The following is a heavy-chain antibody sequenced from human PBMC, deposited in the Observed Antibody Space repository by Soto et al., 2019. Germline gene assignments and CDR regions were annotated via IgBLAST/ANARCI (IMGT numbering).Heavy chain of an antibody. V-gene: IGHV3-21*01. CDR2: ISGTSDYI. CDR3: ARDHRYCSGSSCRPYYYYYGMDV. Sequence: PGGSLRLSCAASGFTFSSYSMNWVRQAPGRGLEWVAAISGTSDYIYYADSVKGRFTISRDNAKTSLYIQMNSLRAEDTAVYCCARDHRYCSGSSCRPYYYYYGMDVWGQGTTVTVSS. CDR1: GFTFSSYS. J-gene: IGHJ6*02. D-gene: IGHD2-15*01.